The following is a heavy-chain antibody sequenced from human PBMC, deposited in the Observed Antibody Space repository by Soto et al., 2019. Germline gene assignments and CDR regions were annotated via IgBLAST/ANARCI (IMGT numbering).Heavy chain of an antibody. Sequence: QVQLVESGGGVVQPGRSLRLSCAASGFTFSTYGMHWVRQAPGKGLEWVARISYDGSSKYYADSVNGRFTISRDNSKNKLYLQMSGLRAEDKAVYYCAKGVAYSVIDYWGQGTLVTVSS. J-gene: IGHJ4*02. D-gene: IGHD4-4*01. V-gene: IGHV3-30*18. CDR1: GFTFSTYG. CDR3: AKGVAYSVIDY. CDR2: ISYDGSSK.